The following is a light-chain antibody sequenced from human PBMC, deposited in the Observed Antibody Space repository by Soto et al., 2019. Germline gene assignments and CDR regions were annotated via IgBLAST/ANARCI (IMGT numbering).Light chain of an antibody. J-gene: IGLJ1*01. CDR1: TSNIGAGFD. CDR2: TND. Sequence: QSVLTQPPSVSGAPGQRVTISCAGNTSNIGAGFDVHWYQQLPATAPKLLIYTNDNRPSGVPDRISGSKSGTSASLAITGLQAEDEADYYCQTYDSSLSVYVFGTETKLTVL. CDR3: QTYDSSLSVYV. V-gene: IGLV1-40*01.